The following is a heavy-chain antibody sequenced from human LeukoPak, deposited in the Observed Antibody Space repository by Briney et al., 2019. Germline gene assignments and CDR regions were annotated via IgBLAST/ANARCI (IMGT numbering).Heavy chain of an antibody. D-gene: IGHD3-10*01. CDR1: GYTLTELS. V-gene: IGHV1-69*13. Sequence: SVKVSCKVSGYTLTELSMHWVRQAPGKGLEWMGGIIPIFGTANYAQKFQGRVTITADESTSTAYMELSSLRSEDTAVYYCARDVGGSGSYIADYWGQGTLVTVSS. CDR3: ARDVGGSGSYIADY. J-gene: IGHJ4*02. CDR2: IIPIFGTA.